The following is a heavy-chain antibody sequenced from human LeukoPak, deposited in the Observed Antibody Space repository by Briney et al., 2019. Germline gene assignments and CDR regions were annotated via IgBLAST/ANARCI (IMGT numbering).Heavy chain of an antibody. Sequence: GGSLRLSCAASGFTFSSYGMHWVRQAPGKGLEWVAVIWYDGSNKYYADSVKGRFTISRDNSKNTLYLQMNSLRAEDTAVYYCAGGSYYYGSGSYQEALGYWGQGTLVTVSS. CDR3: AGGSYYYGSGSYQEALGY. V-gene: IGHV3-33*01. D-gene: IGHD3-10*01. J-gene: IGHJ4*02. CDR2: IWYDGSNK. CDR1: GFTFSSYG.